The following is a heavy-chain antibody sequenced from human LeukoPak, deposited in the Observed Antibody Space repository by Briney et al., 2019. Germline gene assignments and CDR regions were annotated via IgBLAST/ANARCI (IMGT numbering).Heavy chain of an antibody. CDR2: IYHSGST. CDR3: AKSPPDYDFTGGWFDP. Sequence: SETLSLTCAVSGGSISSSNWWSWVRQPPGKGLEWIGEIYHSGSTNYNPSLKSRVTISVDKSKNQFSLKLSSVTAADTAVYYCAKSPPDYDFTGGWFDPWGQGTLVTVSS. V-gene: IGHV4-4*02. J-gene: IGHJ5*02. D-gene: IGHD3-3*01. CDR1: GGSISSSNW.